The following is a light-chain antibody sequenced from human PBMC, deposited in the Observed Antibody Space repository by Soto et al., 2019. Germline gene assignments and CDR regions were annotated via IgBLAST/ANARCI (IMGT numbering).Light chain of an antibody. J-gene: IGKJ1*01. Sequence: DIQMTQSPSTLSGSVGDRVTIPCRASQTISSWLAWYQKKPWKRPKLLISKASTLKSGVPSRFSGSGSGTEFTLTISSLQPDEFASYYCQHYNSYSEAFGQGTEWIS. CDR2: KAS. V-gene: IGKV1-5*03. CDR1: QTISSW. CDR3: QHYNSYSEA.